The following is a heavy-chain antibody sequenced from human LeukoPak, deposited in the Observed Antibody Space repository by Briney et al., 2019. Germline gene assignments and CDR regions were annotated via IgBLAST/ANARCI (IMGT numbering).Heavy chain of an antibody. CDR1: GGSFSGYY. CDR3: ARGHY. V-gene: IGHV4-34*01. CDR2: INHSGST. J-gene: IGHJ4*02. Sequence: ETLSLTCAVYGGSFSGYYWSWIRQPPGKGLEWIGEINHSGSTNYNPSLKSRVTISVDSSKNQFSLKLSSVTAADTAVYYCARGHYWGQGTLVTVSS.